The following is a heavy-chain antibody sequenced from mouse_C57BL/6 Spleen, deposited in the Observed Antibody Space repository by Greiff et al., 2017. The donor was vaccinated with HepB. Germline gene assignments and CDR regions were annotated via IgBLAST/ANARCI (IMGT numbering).Heavy chain of an antibody. Sequence: VQLQQPGAELVKPGASVKLSCKASGYTFTSYWMQWVKQRPGQGLEWIGEIDPSDSYTNFNQKFKGKATLTVDTSSSTAYMQLSSLTSEDSAVYYCARNYGSRAWFAYWGQGTLVTVSA. CDR3: ARNYGSRAWFAY. CDR2: IDPSDSYT. D-gene: IGHD1-1*01. CDR1: GYTFTSYW. V-gene: IGHV1-50*01. J-gene: IGHJ3*01.